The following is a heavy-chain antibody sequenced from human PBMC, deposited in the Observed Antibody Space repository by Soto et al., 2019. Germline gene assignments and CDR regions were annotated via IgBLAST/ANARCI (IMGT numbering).Heavy chain of an antibody. J-gene: IGHJ5*02. D-gene: IGHD1-1*01. CDR1: GGTFSSYA. CDR3: ASVQLTVDTPNWFDP. V-gene: IGHV1-69*01. Sequence: QVQLVQSGAEVKKPGSSVKVSCKASGGTFSSYAISWVRQAPGQGLEWMGGIIPIFGTANYAQKFQGRVTITADESTSTAYMELSSVTAADTAVYYCASVQLTVDTPNWFDPWGQGTLVTVSS. CDR2: IIPIFGTA.